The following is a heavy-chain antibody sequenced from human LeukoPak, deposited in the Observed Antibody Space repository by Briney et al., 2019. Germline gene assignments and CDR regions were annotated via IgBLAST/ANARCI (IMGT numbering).Heavy chain of an antibody. CDR3: ASSNYYYGSGSYPTIDY. J-gene: IGHJ4*02. V-gene: IGHV4-30-4*08. Sequence: SQTLSLTCTVSGGSISSGDYYWSWIRQPPGKGLEWIGYIYYSGSTYYNPSLKSRVTISVDTSKNQFSLKLSSVTARDTAVYYCASSNYYYGSGSYPTIDYWGQGTLVTVSS. CDR2: IYYSGST. D-gene: IGHD3-10*01. CDR1: GGSISSGDYY.